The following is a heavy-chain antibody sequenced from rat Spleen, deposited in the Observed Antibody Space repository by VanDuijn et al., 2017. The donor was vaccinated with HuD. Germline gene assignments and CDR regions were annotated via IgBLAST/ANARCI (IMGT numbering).Heavy chain of an antibody. CDR1: GFSLTSNG. J-gene: IGHJ2*01. CDR3: ARERDGGLDY. CDR2: IWAGGST. V-gene: IGHV2-72*01. D-gene: IGHD1-11*01. Sequence: QVQLKESGPGLMQPSETLSLTCTVSGFSLTSNGVGWVRQPLGKGLVWMGTIWAGGSTNYNSAVQSRLSISRDNSKSQVFLKMNSLQPEDTGTYYCARERDGGLDYWGQGVMVTVSS.